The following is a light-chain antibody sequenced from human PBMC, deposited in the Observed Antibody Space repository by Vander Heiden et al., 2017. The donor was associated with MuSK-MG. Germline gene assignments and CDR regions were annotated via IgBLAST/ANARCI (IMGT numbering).Light chain of an antibody. J-gene: IGKJ4*01. CDR3: QQHYTPLLT. V-gene: IGKV4-1*01. CDR1: QSVLYSSNNKNY. Sequence: DIVLTQSPASLAVSLGERATINCKSSQSVLYSSNNKNYLAWYQQRPGQPPKLLIYWASTRESGVPDRFSGSGSGTDFTLTISSLQAEDVAIYYCQQHYTPLLTFGGGTKVEIK. CDR2: WAS.